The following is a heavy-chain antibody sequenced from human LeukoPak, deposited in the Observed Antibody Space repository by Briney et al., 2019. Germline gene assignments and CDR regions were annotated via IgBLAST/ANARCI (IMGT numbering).Heavy chain of an antibody. Sequence: PSETLSLTCAVSGYSISSGYYWGWLRHPPGKGLGWIGSIYHSGSTFYKPALKRLVTISVDTSKTQYSLKLSSVTAADTAVYYCALGLLWFGELSGFDYWGQGTLVTVSS. CDR1: GYSISSGYY. V-gene: IGHV4-38-2*01. J-gene: IGHJ4*02. CDR2: IYHSGST. CDR3: ALGLLWFGELSGFDY. D-gene: IGHD3-10*01.